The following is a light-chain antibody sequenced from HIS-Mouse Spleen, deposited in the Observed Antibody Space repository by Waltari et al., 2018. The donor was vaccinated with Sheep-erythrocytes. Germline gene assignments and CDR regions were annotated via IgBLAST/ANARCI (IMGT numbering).Light chain of an antibody. J-gene: IGKJ4*01. Sequence: DPVSITCRASQSISSYLNWYQQKTGKAPKLLIYAASSLQSGVPSRFSGSGSGTDLTLTISSLQPEDFATYYCQQSYSTPPLTFGGGTKVEIK. V-gene: IGKV1-39*01. CDR3: QQSYSTPPLT. CDR1: QSISSY. CDR2: AAS.